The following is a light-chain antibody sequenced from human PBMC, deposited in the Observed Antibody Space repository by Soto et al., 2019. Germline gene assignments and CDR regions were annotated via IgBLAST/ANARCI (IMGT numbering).Light chain of an antibody. J-gene: IGKJ4*01. CDR1: QSVGTY. V-gene: IGKV3-11*01. Sequence: EIVLTQSPATLSLSPGEGASLSCRASQSVGTYMAWYQHKPGQAPRLLIYDASKRATGIPARFSGSGSGTNFTFTISSLEPADLAVYYCQQFSSYPLTFGGGTKVEIK. CDR3: QQFSSYPLT. CDR2: DAS.